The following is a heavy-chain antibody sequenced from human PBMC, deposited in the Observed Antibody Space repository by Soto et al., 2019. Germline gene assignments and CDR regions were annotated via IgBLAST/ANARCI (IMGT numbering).Heavy chain of an antibody. D-gene: IGHD3-10*01. J-gene: IGHJ6*02. Sequence: PSETLSLTCAVSGGSISSGGYFWSWIRQPPGKGLEWIGYIYHSGSTHYNPSLKSRVTISVDTSKNQFSLKLSSVTAADTAVYYCARQPSNYYGSGSYYYYYYYYGMDVWGQGTTVTVSS. CDR3: ARQPSNYYGSGSYYYYYYYYGMDV. CDR1: GGSISSGGYF. V-gene: IGHV4-30-2*03. CDR2: IYHSGST.